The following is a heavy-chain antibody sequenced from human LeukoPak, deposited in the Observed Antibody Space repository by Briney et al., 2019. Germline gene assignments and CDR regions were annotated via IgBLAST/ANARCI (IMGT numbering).Heavy chain of an antibody. D-gene: IGHD1-1*01. CDR1: GFTFSNAW. Sequence: GGSLRLSCAASGFTFSNAWMSWVRQAPGKGLEWVGRIKSKTDGGTTDYAAPVKGRFTISRDDSKNTLYLQMNSLRAEDTAVYYCARRAQLDRWGPFDYWGQGTLVTVSS. CDR3: ARRAQLDRWGPFDY. CDR2: IKSKTDGGTT. J-gene: IGHJ4*02. V-gene: IGHV3-15*01.